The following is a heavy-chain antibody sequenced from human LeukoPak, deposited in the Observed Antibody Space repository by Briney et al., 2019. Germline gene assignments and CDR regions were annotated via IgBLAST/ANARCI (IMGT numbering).Heavy chain of an antibody. CDR1: GFTFSSYW. J-gene: IGHJ4*02. D-gene: IGHD3-9*01. CDR3: ARGDDILTGYRTIFYYFDY. V-gene: IGHV3-7*01. CDR2: IKQDGSEK. Sequence: GGSLRLSCVASGFTFSSYWMSWVRQAPGKGLEWVANIKQDGSEKYYVDSVKGRFTISRDNAKNSLYLQMNSLRAEDTAVYYCARGDDILTGYRTIFYYFDYWGQGTLVTVSS.